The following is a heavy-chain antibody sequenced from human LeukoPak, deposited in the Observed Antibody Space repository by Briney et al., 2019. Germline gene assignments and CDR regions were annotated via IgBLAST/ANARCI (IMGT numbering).Heavy chain of an antibody. CDR2: ISSSSSYI. D-gene: IGHD3-10*01. CDR1: GFTFSSYS. J-gene: IGHJ4*02. V-gene: IGHV3-21*01. Sequence: PGGSLRLSCAASGFTFSSYSMNWVRQAPGKGLEWVSSISSSSSYIYYADSVKGRFTISRDNAKNSLYLQMNSLRAEDTAVYYCAREVGRSVLRHFDYWGQGTLVTVSS. CDR3: AREVGRSVLRHFDY.